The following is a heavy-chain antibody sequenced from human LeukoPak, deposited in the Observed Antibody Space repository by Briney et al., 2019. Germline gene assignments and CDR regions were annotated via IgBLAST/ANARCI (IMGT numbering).Heavy chain of an antibody. D-gene: IGHD1-7*01. V-gene: IGHV3-23*01. CDR3: AEKKNFYFDY. Sequence: GGSLRLSCAASGFTFSSYAVAWVRQAPGKGLEWLSAISSTGSTTYYADSVKGRFTISRDNSKNTLYLQMNSLKAEDTAVYYCAEKKNFYFDYWGQGTLVTVSS. CDR2: ISSTGSTT. J-gene: IGHJ4*02. CDR1: GFTFSSYA.